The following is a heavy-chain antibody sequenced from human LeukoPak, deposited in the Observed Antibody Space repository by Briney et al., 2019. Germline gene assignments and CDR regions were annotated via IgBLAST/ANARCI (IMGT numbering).Heavy chain of an antibody. Sequence: PSETLSLTCAVYGGSFSGYYWSWIRQPPGKGLEWIGEINHSGSTNYNPSLKSRVTISVDTSKNQFSLKLSSVTAADTAVYYCAREPTLDIVVVVAATPYWYFDLWGRGTLVTVSS. D-gene: IGHD2-15*01. V-gene: IGHV4-34*01. CDR3: AREPTLDIVVVVAATPYWYFDL. CDR1: GGSFSGYY. CDR2: INHSGST. J-gene: IGHJ2*01.